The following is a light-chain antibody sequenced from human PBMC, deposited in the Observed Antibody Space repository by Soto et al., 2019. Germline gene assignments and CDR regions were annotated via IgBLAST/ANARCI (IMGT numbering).Light chain of an antibody. CDR2: EVI. V-gene: IGLV2-14*01. J-gene: IGLJ2*01. CDR1: GGDVGGYNY. CDR3: CSYASSNTLV. Sequence: QSALTQPASVSGSPGQSITISCAGTGGDVGGYNYVSWYQQHPGKAPKLMIYEVIRLPSGIYNRFSGSKSGNSASLTISGLQAEDDADYYCCSYASSNTLVFGGGTQLTVL.